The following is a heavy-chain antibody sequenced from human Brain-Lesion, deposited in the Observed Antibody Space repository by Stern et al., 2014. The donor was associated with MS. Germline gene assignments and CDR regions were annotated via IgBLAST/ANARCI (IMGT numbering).Heavy chain of an antibody. V-gene: IGHV4-61*02. J-gene: IGHJ6*02. CDR1: GGSISSGGYY. CDR2: IFNSGST. Sequence: VQLVESGPGLVKPSQTLSLSCTVSGGSISSGGYYWSWIRQPAGKGLEWIGRIFNSGSTSYTPSLKSRVTISIDTSKNHFPLRLNSRTAADTAVYYCARGRVVPGFQYYATDVWGQGTTVIVSS. D-gene: IGHD2-2*01. CDR3: ARGRVVPGFQYYATDV.